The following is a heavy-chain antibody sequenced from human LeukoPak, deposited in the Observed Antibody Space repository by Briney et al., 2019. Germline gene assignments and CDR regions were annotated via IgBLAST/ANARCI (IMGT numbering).Heavy chain of an antibody. Sequence: PGRSLRLSCAASGFIFDSYGMHWVRQAPGKGLEWVAVIWFDGSNKYYADSVKGRFTISRDNSKNTLYLQMNSLRAEDTAVYYCARDHGGLDYWGQGTLVTVSS. CDR1: GFIFDSYG. CDR3: ARDHGGLDY. J-gene: IGHJ4*02. CDR2: IWFDGSNK. V-gene: IGHV3-33*01.